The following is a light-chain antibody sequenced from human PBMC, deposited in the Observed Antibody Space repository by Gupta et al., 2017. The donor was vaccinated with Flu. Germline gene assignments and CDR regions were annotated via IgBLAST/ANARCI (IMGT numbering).Light chain of an antibody. CDR1: QGLSSL. V-gene: IGKV1-9*01. Sequence: DIQLAQSPAFLSATVRHRDTITCRASQGLSSLLNWYQQKPGKAPKLLIYDASTMNSGLPSRFSGSGCGTDFTLTISIRHPEDFASYYCQQRNSSPWTFGQGTKV. CDR3: QQRNSSPWT. CDR2: DAS. J-gene: IGKJ1*01.